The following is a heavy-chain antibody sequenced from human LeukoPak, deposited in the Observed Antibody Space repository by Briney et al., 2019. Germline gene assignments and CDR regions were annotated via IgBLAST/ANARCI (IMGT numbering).Heavy chain of an antibody. CDR3: ARDRPYSSGWYGVSGGY. CDR1: GYTFTGYY. CDR2: INPNSGGT. D-gene: IGHD6-19*01. Sequence: ASVKVSCKASGYTFTGYYMHWVRQAPGQGLEWMGWINPNSGGTNYAQKFQGRVTMTRDTSISTAYMELSRLRSDDTAVYYCARDRPYSSGWYGVSGGYWGQGTLVTVSS. V-gene: IGHV1-2*02. J-gene: IGHJ4*02.